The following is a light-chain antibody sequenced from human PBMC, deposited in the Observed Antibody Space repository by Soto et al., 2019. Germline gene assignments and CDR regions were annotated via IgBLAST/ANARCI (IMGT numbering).Light chain of an antibody. J-gene: IGKJ4*01. CDR2: GAS. CDR1: QSVSGSY. CDR3: QQYGSSSLT. V-gene: IGKV3-20*01. Sequence: EIVLTQSPGGVSLSPGERATLSCRASQSVSGSYLAWYQQKPGQAPRLLIYGASTRATGIPDRFSGSGSGTDFTLTNSRLEPEDVAVYYCQQYGSSSLTFGGGTKVEI.